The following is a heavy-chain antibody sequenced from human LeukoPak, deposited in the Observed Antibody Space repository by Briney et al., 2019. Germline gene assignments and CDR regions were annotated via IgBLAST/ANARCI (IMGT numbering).Heavy chain of an antibody. V-gene: IGHV4-30-2*01. Sequence: ASETLSLTCTVSGGSISSGGYYWSWIRQPPGKGLEWIGYIYHSGSTYYNPSLKSRVTISVDRSKNQFSLKLSSVTAADTAVYYCARDYTWSGYYPNNWFDPWGQGTLVTVSS. J-gene: IGHJ5*02. CDR1: GGSISSGGYY. D-gene: IGHD3-3*01. CDR2: IYHSGST. CDR3: ARDYTWSGYYPNNWFDP.